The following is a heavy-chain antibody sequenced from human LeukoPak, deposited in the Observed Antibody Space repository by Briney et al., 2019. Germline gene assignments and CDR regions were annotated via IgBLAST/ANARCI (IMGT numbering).Heavy chain of an antibody. D-gene: IGHD3-10*01. Sequence: SETPSLTCAVYGGSFSGYYWSWIRQPPGKGLEWIGEINHSGSTNYNPSLKSRVTISLDTSKNQFSLKLTSVTDADTAVYYCASQKLLWFGELSYFDYWGQGTLVTVSS. CDR2: INHSGST. CDR1: GGSFSGYY. CDR3: ASQKLLWFGELSYFDY. J-gene: IGHJ4*02. V-gene: IGHV4-34*01.